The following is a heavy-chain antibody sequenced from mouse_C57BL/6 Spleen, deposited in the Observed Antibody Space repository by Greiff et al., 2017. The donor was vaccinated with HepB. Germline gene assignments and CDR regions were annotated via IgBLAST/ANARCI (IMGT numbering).Heavy chain of an antibody. CDR2: IYPRAGST. V-gene: IGHV1-85*01. J-gene: IGHJ4*01. CDR1: GYTFTSYD. Sequence: VKLMESGPELVKPGASVKLSCKASGYTFTSYDINWVKQRPGQGLEWIGWIYPRAGSTKYNEKFKGKATLTVDTSSSTAYMELHSLTSEDSAVYFCARGTTDYYDMDYWGQGTSVTVSS. CDR3: ARGTTDYYDMDY. D-gene: IGHD1-1*01.